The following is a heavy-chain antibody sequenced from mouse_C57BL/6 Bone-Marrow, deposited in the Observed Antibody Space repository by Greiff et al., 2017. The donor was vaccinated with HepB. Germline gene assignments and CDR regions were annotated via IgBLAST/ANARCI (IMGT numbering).Heavy chain of an antibody. D-gene: IGHD2-5*01. CDR2: ISNGGGST. J-gene: IGHJ1*03. CDR1: GFTFSDYY. CDR3: ARYWEIYYSNYDWYFDV. Sequence: EVQRVESGGGLVQPGGSLKLSCAASGFTFSDYYMYWVRQTPEKRLEWVAYISNGGGSTYYPYTVKGRFTISRDNAKNTLYLQMSRLKSEDTAMYYCARYWEIYYSNYDWYFDVWGTGTTVTVSS. V-gene: IGHV5-12*01.